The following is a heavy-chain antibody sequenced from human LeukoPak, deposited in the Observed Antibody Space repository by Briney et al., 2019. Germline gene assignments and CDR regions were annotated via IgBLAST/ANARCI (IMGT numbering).Heavy chain of an antibody. CDR1: GGSISSGSYY. D-gene: IGHD4-11*01. CDR3: ARYSNYGDYYYYYMDV. V-gene: IGHV4-61*02. J-gene: IGHJ6*03. Sequence: SETLSLTCTVSGGSISSGSYYWSWIRQPAGKGLEWIGRIYTSGSTNYNPSLKSRVTISVDTSKNQFSLKLSSVTAADTAVYYCARYSNYGDYYYYYMDVWGKGTTVTVSS. CDR2: IYTSGST.